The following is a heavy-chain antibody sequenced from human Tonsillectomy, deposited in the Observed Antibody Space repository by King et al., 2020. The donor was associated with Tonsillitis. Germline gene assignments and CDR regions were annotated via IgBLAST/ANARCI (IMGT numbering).Heavy chain of an antibody. Sequence: VQLVESGAEVKKPGSSVKVSCKASGGTFSTYSINWVRQAPGQGLEWMGGIIPIYGTTYFAQEFQGRVTITADESTSTAYMEVSSLRSEDTAVYYCASDRREGYNSDWYFDLWGRGTLVTVSS. CDR2: IIPIYGTT. CDR3: ASDRREGYNSDWYFDL. V-gene: IGHV1-69*01. J-gene: IGHJ2*01. D-gene: IGHD5-24*01. CDR1: GGTFSTYS.